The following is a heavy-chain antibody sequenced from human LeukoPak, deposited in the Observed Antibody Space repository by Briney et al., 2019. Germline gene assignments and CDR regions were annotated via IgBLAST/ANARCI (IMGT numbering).Heavy chain of an antibody. CDR2: VYYSGST. CDR1: GGSISSYY. V-gene: IGHV4-59*08. D-gene: IGHD2-21*02. CDR3: ARSHIVAVTGFAFDI. Sequence: SETLSLTCTVSGGSISSYYWSWIRQPPGKGLEWIGYVYYSGSTNYNPSLKSRVTISVDTPKNQFSLKLSSVTAADTTVYYCARSHIVAVTGFAFDIWGQGTLVTVSS. J-gene: IGHJ3*02.